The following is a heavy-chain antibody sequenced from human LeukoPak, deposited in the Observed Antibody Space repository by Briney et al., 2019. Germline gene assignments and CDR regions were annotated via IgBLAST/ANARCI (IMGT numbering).Heavy chain of an antibody. CDR2: ISGSGGST. CDR1: GFTFSSHA. V-gene: IGHV3-23*01. Sequence: PGGSLRLSCAASGFTFSSHAMSWVRQAPGKGLEWVSAISGSGGSTYYADSVKGRFTISRDNSKNTLYLQMNSLRAEDTAVYYCAKDLSGSYLFDYWGQGTLVTVSS. D-gene: IGHD1-26*01. CDR3: AKDLSGSYLFDY. J-gene: IGHJ4*02.